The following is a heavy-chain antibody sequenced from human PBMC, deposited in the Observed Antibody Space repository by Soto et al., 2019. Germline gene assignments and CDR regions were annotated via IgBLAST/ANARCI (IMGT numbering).Heavy chain of an antibody. J-gene: IGHJ6*02. CDR3: ARSEEGVGYCSSTSCYPGGYYYYGMDV. Sequence: ASVKFSCKASGYTFTSYYMHWVRQAPGQGLEWMGIINPSGGSTSYAQKFQGRVTMTRDTSTSTVYMELSSLRSEDTAVYYCARSEEGVGYCSSTSCYPGGYYYYGMDVWGQGTTVTV. V-gene: IGHV1-46*01. CDR2: INPSGGST. CDR1: GYTFTSYY. D-gene: IGHD2-2*01.